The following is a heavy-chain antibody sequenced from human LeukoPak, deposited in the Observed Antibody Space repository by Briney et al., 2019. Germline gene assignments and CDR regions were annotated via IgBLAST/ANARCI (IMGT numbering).Heavy chain of an antibody. CDR2: ISYDGSNK. CDR1: GFTFSSYA. D-gene: IGHD6-13*01. V-gene: IGHV3-30-3*01. CDR3: ARESEYSSSHSYYYYYGMDV. Sequence: GRSLRLSCAASGFTFSSYAMHWVRQAPGKGLEWVAVISYDGSNKYYADSVKGRFTISRDNSKNTLYLQMNSLRAEDTAVYYCARESEYSSSHSYYYYYGMDVWGQGTTVTVSS. J-gene: IGHJ6*02.